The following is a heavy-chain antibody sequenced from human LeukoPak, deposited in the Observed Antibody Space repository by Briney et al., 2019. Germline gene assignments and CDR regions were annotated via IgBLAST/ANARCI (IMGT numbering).Heavy chain of an antibody. D-gene: IGHD2-2*01. Sequence: GGSLRLSCAASGFTVSSNYMSWVRQAPGKGLEWVSVIYSGGSTYYADSVKGRFTISRDNAKNSLYLQMNSLRAEDTAVYYCARVQDIVVVPAALMLDYWGQGTLVTVSS. J-gene: IGHJ4*02. CDR3: ARVQDIVVVPAALMLDY. V-gene: IGHV3-66*01. CDR1: GFTVSSNY. CDR2: IYSGGST.